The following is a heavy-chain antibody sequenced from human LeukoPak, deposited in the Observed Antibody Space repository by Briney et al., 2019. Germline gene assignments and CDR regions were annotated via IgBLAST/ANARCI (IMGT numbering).Heavy chain of an antibody. CDR3: ARSPNYSSSSKFDP. D-gene: IGHD6-6*01. CDR1: GGSISSYY. J-gene: IGHJ5*02. Sequence: SETLSLTCTVSGGSISSYYWSWIRQPPGKGLEWIGYIYTSGSTNYNPSLKSRVTISVDTSKNQFSLKLSSVTAADTAVYYCARSPNYSSSSKFDPWGQGTLVTVSS. CDR2: IYTSGST. V-gene: IGHV4-4*09.